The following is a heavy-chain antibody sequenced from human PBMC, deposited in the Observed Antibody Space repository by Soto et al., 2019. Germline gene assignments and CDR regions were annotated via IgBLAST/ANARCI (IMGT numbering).Heavy chain of an antibody. V-gene: IGHV3-48*02. CDR3: ARDIDDSSGYYLNWFDP. CDR2: ISSSSSTI. CDR1: GFTFSSYS. D-gene: IGHD3-22*01. Sequence: GGSLRLSCAASGFTFSSYSMNWVRQAPGKGLEWVSYISSSSSTIYYADSVKGRFTISRDNAKNSLYLQMNSLRDEDTAVYYCARDIDDSSGYYLNWFDPWGQGTLVTVSS. J-gene: IGHJ5*02.